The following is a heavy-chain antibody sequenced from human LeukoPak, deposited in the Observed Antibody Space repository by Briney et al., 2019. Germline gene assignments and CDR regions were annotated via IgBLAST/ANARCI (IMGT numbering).Heavy chain of an antibody. J-gene: IGHJ4*02. CDR2: MNPNSGNT. CDR1: GYTFTSYD. D-gene: IGHD3-10*01. CDR3: ARGGSGLLWFGELFPDY. Sequence: ASVKVSCKASGYTFTSYDINWVRQATGQGLEWMGWMNPNSGNTGYAQKFQGRVTMTRNTSISTAYMELSSLRSEDTAVYYCARGGSGLLWFGELFPDYWGQGTLVTVSS. V-gene: IGHV1-8*01.